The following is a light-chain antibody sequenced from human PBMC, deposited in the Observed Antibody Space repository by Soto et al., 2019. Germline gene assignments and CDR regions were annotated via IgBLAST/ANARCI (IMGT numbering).Light chain of an antibody. CDR1: QSLTSN. Sequence: EILLTQSPVTLSVSPGARATLTCSASQSLTSNLAWYQQRRGQAPRLLIYDTSTRATDVPARFSGSGSGKEFILTIASLQSDDFAVYYCKQYNHWPRRISVGGGTWVEL. J-gene: IGKJ4*01. CDR3: KQYNHWPRRIS. V-gene: IGKV3-15*01. CDR2: DTS.